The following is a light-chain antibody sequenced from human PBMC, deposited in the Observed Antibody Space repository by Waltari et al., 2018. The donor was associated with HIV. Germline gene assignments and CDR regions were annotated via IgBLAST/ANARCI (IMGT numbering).Light chain of an antibody. CDR3: SSFAGSTTGV. V-gene: IGLV2-8*01. Sequence: QSALTHPPSASGPLGQSVTISCIRTGDAIGGYNYAFWYTQYPPQAPKPLIYEVNKRPAGVPDRFSGSKSLNSASLTVSGLQAEEEAHYFCSSFAGSTTGVFGGGTKLTVL. J-gene: IGLJ3*02. CDR1: GDAIGGYNY. CDR2: EVN.